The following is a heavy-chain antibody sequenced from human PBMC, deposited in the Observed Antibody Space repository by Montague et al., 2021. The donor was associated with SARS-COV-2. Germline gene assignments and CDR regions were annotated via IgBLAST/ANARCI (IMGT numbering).Heavy chain of an antibody. CDR1: DLPITSGYY. Sequence: SETLSLTCTVSDLPITSGYYWGWIRQPPGKGLEWIGSIYHSGGTHYNQSLKSRVTLSVDRTKSQFSLSLSSVTAADTAVYFCATRDCTGGTCLTDYWGQGTLVTVSS. D-gene: IGHD2-8*02. J-gene: IGHJ4*02. V-gene: IGHV4-38-2*02. CDR3: ATRDCTGGTCLTDY. CDR2: IYHSGGT.